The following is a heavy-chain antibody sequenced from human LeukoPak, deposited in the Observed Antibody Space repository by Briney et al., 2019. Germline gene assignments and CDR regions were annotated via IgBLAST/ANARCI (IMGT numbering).Heavy chain of an antibody. CDR2: IDNRSGTI. Sequence: GGSLRLSCAASGFTFNFYSMNWVRQAPGRGLEWISYIDNRSGTIYYADSVQGRFTISRDNAKNSLYLQMNSLRAEDTAVYYCTRDRDGSGYFRIGHWGQGTLVTVSS. CDR1: GFTFNFYS. D-gene: IGHD5-12*01. V-gene: IGHV3-48*01. CDR3: TRDRDGSGYFRIGH. J-gene: IGHJ4*02.